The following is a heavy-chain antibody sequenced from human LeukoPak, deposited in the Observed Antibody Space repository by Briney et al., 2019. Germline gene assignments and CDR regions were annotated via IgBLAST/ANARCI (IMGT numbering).Heavy chain of an antibody. CDR2: ITPMFATP. J-gene: IGHJ3*02. CDR1: GGTFSSSA. D-gene: IGHD1-7*01. Sequence: GASVKVSCKASGGTFSSSAINWVRQAPGQGLEWVGGITPMFATPMYAQRFQGRVTLTADKSTDTVYMELRSLRSEDTAVFFCAREENLGTYSAFDIWGQGTMVTVSS. CDR3: AREENLGTYSAFDI. V-gene: IGHV1-69*06.